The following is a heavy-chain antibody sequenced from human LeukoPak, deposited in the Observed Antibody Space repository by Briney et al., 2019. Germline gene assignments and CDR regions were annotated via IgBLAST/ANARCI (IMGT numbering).Heavy chain of an antibody. CDR1: GFTFSSYS. CDR2: ISSSSSTI. Sequence: PGGSLRLSCAASGFTFSSYSMNWVRQAPGKGLEWVSYISSSSSTIHYADSVKGRFTISRDNAKNSLYLQMNSLRDEDTAVYYCARVSPRTYYYDSSGYDFDYWGQGTLVTVSS. V-gene: IGHV3-48*02. D-gene: IGHD3-22*01. J-gene: IGHJ4*02. CDR3: ARVSPRTYYYDSSGYDFDY.